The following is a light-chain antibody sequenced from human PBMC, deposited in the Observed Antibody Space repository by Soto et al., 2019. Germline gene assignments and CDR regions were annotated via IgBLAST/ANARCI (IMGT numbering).Light chain of an antibody. CDR2: AAS. CDR1: QSISSY. CDR3: QQNYSTPLT. J-gene: IGKJ3*01. Sequence: DIQMTQSPSSLSASVGDRVTITCRASQSISSYLNWYQQKPGKAPNLLIYAASSLQSGVPSRFSGSGSGTDFTLTISSLQPEDFATYYCQQNYSTPLTFGPGTKVDIK. V-gene: IGKV1-39*01.